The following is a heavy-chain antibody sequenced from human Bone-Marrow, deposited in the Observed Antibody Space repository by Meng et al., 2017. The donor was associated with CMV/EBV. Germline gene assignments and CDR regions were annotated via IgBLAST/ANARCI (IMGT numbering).Heavy chain of an antibody. Sequence: GGSLRLSCAASGFTFSSYSMNWVRQAPGKGLEWVSYISSSSSTIYYADSVKGRFTISRDNAKNSLYLQMNSLRAEDTAVYYCAREPGSRAFDIWGQGTMVTVSS. D-gene: IGHD3-10*01. CDR2: ISSSSSTI. J-gene: IGHJ3*02. V-gene: IGHV3-48*04. CDR1: GFTFSSYS. CDR3: AREPGSRAFDI.